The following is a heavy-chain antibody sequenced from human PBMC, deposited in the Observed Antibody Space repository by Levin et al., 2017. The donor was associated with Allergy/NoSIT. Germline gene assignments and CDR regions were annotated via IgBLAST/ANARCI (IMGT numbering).Heavy chain of an antibody. CDR3: AHRLPRYFRH. J-gene: IGHJ1*01. V-gene: IGHV2-5*02. CDR1: GFSLSSSGVG. Sequence: SGPTLVKPTQTLTLTCTFSGFSLSSSGVGVGWIRQPPGKALEWLAVIYWDDEKLYSPSLKSRLTITKDTSTNQVVLTMTNMDPMDTATYYCAHRLPRYFRHWGQGTLVTVSS. CDR2: IYWDDEK.